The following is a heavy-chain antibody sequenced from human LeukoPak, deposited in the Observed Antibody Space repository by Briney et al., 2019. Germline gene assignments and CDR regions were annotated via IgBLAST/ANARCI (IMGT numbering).Heavy chain of an antibody. CDR3: ARGVGGHRFDY. J-gene: IGHJ4*02. D-gene: IGHD3-16*01. Sequence: PSQTLSLTCTVSGGSISSGGYYWSWLRQHPGKGLEWIGYIYYSGSTYYNPSLKSRVTISVDTSKNQFSLKLSSVTAADTAVYYCARGVGGHRFDYWGQGTLVTVSS. V-gene: IGHV4-31*03. CDR2: IYYSGST. CDR1: GGSISSGGYY.